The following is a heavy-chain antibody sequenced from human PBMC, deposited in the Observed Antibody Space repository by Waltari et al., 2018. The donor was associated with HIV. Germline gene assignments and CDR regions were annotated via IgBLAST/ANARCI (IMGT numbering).Heavy chain of an antibody. Sequence: EVQLVESGGGLVQPGGSLRLSCAASGFTFSSYWMSWVRQAPGKGLGGVANKKKDGGEKYYLDSGNGRFTISRENAENSLYLKMNSLRAEDTAVYYCARGGFYGSGSKVNWGQGTLVTVSS. CDR1: GFTFSSYW. J-gene: IGHJ4*02. CDR2: KKKDGGEK. V-gene: IGHV3-7*04. CDR3: ARGGFYGSGSKVN. D-gene: IGHD3-10*01.